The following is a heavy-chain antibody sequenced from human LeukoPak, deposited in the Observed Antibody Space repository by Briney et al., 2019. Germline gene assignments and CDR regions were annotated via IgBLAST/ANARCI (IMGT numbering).Heavy chain of an antibody. D-gene: IGHD5-24*01. V-gene: IGHV4-38-2*02. CDR1: GYSISSGYY. CDR3: ASTSMATIEIRFDY. Sequence: SETLSLTCTVSGYSISSGYYWGWIRQPPGKGLEWIGNFYHSGSTYYNPSLKSRVTISVDTSKNQFSLKLSSVTAADTAVYYCASTSMATIEIRFDYWGQGTLVTVSS. J-gene: IGHJ4*02. CDR2: FYHSGST.